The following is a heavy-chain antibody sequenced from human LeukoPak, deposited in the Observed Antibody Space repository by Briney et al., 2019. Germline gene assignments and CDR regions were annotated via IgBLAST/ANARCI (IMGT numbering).Heavy chain of an antibody. J-gene: IGHJ4*02. CDR3: ARHNPYYDSSGYYRD. V-gene: IGHV4-39*01. Sequence: SETLSLTCTVSGGSISSSSYYWGWSSQPPGKGLEWIGSIYYSGSTYYNPSLKSRVTISVDTSKNQFSLKLSSVTAADTAVYYCARHNPYYDSSGYYRDWGQGTLVTVSS. CDR1: GGSISSSSYY. D-gene: IGHD3-22*01. CDR2: IYYSGST.